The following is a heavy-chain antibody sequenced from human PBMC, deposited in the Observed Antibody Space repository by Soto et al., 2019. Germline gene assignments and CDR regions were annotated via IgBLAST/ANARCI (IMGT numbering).Heavy chain of an antibody. CDR2: SRNRVNSHTT. CDR1: GFTFSDHY. J-gene: IGHJ6*01. V-gene: IGHV3-72*01. D-gene: IGHD1-26*01. Sequence: EVQLVESGGGLVQPGGSLRLSCAASGFTFSDHYMDWVRQAPGKGLEWVARSRNRVNSHTTEYAASVKGRFTISRDDSKSSLYLKMNSLKIEDTAVYYCTRGLLGGAPSYTFHGMDVWGQGTTVTVSS. CDR3: TRGLLGGAPSYTFHGMDV.